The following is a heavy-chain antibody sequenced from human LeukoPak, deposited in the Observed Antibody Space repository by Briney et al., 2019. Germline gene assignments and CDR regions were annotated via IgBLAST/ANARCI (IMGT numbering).Heavy chain of an antibody. V-gene: IGHV4-4*07. CDR2: ISTSGST. D-gene: IGHD3-16*01. Sequence: SETLSLTCTVSGGSISSYYWSWIRQPAGKGLESIGHISTSGSTNYNPSLKSRVTMSVDTSKNQFSLKLSSVTAADTAVYYCARDRDGVSVSGSHLDYWGQGTLVTVSS. CDR1: GGSISSYY. CDR3: ARDRDGVSVSGSHLDY. J-gene: IGHJ4*02.